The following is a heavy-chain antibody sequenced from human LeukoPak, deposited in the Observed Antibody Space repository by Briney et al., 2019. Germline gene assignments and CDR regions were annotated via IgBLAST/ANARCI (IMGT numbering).Heavy chain of an antibody. CDR1: GGSISSYY. Sequence: SETLSLTCTVSGGSISSYYWSWIRQPPGKGLEWIGYIYYSGSTNYNPSLKSRVTISVDTSKNQFSLKLSSVTAADTVVYYCARGPPVDYWGQGTLVTVSS. CDR2: IYYSGST. J-gene: IGHJ4*02. CDR3: ARGPPVDY. V-gene: IGHV4-59*01.